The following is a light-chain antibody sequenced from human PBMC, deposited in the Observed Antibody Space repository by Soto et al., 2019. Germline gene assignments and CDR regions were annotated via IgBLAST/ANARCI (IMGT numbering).Light chain of an antibody. V-gene: IGKV4-1*01. CDR2: WAS. Sequence: DNVITQSPDSLAVSLGERATINGKSSQSGLHSTNNKNYLAWYQQKPGQPPKLLIYWASTRESGVPDRVSGSGSGTDFTLTISSLQAEDVAVYYCQQYYDTPYTFGQGTKLEIK. J-gene: IGKJ2*01. CDR1: QSGLHSTNNKNY. CDR3: QQYYDTPYT.